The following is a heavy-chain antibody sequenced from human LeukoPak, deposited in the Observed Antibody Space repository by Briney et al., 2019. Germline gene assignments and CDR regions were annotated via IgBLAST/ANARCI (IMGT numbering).Heavy chain of an antibody. CDR1: GGSISSSSFY. J-gene: IGHJ4*02. D-gene: IGHD3-16*02. V-gene: IGHV4-39*01. CDR2: IYYSGST. Sequence: SETLSLTCTVSGGSISSSSFYWGWIPQPPGKGLEWIGSIYYSGSTYYNPSLKSRVTISVDTSKNQFSLKLTSVTAADTAVYYCARGRKYYDYVWGSYRSPLLDYWGQGTLVTVCS. CDR3: ARGRKYYDYVWGSYRSPLLDY.